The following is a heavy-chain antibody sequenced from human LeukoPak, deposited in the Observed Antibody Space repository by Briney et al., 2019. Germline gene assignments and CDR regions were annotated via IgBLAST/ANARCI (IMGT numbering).Heavy chain of an antibody. V-gene: IGHV5-51*01. CDR2: IYPGDSET. D-gene: IGHD2-15*01. J-gene: IGHJ4*02. CDR1: GYSFTNYW. Sequence: GESLKISCKGSGYSFTNYWIGWVRQVPGKGLEWMGIIYPGDSETRYSPSFQGQVTISADKSISNAYLQWSSLKASDTAMYYCARHTRATPFDYWGQGTLVTVSS. CDR3: ARHTRATPFDY.